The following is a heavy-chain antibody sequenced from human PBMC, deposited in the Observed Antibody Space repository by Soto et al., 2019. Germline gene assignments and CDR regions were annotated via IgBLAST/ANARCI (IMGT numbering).Heavy chain of an antibody. Sequence: GGSLRLSCAASGFTFSSNAMSWVRQAPGKGLEWVSSISGSGGSTYYADSVKGRFTISRDNSKNMLYLQMNTLGADDTAVYYCAKDRASSGTTVRFDPWGQGTLVTVSS. CDR2: ISGSGGST. V-gene: IGHV3-23*01. CDR1: GFTFSSNA. CDR3: AKDRASSGTTVRFDP. D-gene: IGHD1-1*01. J-gene: IGHJ5*02.